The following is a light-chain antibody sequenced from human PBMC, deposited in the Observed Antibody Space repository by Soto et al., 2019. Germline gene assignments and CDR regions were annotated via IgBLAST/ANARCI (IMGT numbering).Light chain of an antibody. J-gene: IGKJ5*01. CDR3: QQYVTYPIN. Sequence: DIQMTQSPSSLSAYVGDRVTITCRASQGISRSLAWYQQKAEKAPKSLIYAATSLQSGVPSRFNGSGAGTEFTLTISSLQPEDSATYYFQQYVTYPINFGQGTRLEIK. V-gene: IGKV1D-16*01. CDR2: AAT. CDR1: QGISRS.